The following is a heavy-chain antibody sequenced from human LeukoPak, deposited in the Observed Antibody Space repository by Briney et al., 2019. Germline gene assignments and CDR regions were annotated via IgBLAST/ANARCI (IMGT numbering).Heavy chain of an antibody. V-gene: IGHV3-30*18. Sequence: GGSLRLSCAASGFTFSSYGMPWVRQAPGKGLEWVAVISYDGSNKYYADSVKGRFTISRDNSKNTLYLQMNSLRAEDTAVYYCAKSPRPYDILTGFDYWGQGTLVTVSS. J-gene: IGHJ4*02. CDR3: AKSPRPYDILTGFDY. D-gene: IGHD3-9*01. CDR2: ISYDGSNK. CDR1: GFTFSSYG.